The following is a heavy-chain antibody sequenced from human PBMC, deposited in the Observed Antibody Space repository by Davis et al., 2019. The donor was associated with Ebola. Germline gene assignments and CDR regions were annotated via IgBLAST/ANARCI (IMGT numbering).Heavy chain of an antibody. CDR3: ARLDFYDSSDYYYDWFDP. V-gene: IGHV4-61*01. J-gene: IGHJ5*02. CDR1: GGSVSSGSHY. CDR2: IYYSGST. D-gene: IGHD3-22*01. Sequence: SETLSLTCTASGGSVSSGSHYWSWIRQPPGKGLEWIGYIYYSGSTNYNPSLTSRVTISVDTSKNQFSLKLNSVTAADTAVYYCARLDFYDSSDYYYDWFDPWGQGTLVTVSS.